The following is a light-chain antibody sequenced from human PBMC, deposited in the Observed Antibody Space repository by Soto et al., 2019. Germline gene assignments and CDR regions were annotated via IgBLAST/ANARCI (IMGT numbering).Light chain of an antibody. J-gene: IGKJ5*01. Sequence: EIVMTQSPATLSVSQGERATLSCRAGQGVTTNFAWYQQKSGQSPRLLIYDVSTRATGVPARFSGTGSETDFTLTISGLQPDDSAVYFCQQYNNWPFSFGQGTRLEIK. CDR1: QGVTTN. V-gene: IGKV3-15*01. CDR3: QQYNNWPFS. CDR2: DVS.